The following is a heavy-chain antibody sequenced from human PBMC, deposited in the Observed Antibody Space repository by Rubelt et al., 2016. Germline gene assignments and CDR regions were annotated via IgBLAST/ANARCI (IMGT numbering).Heavy chain of an antibody. Sequence: QVQLVESGGGVVQPGRSLRLSCAASGFTFSSYGMHWVRRAPGKGLEWVAVIWYDGSNKYYADSVKGRFTISRDNSKNTLDLQMNSLRAEDTAVYYCAGLIAVAGVDYWGQGTLVTVSS. D-gene: IGHD6-19*01. V-gene: IGHV3-30*19. J-gene: IGHJ4*02. CDR1: GFTFSSYG. CDR3: AGLIAVAGVDY. CDR2: IWYDGSNK.